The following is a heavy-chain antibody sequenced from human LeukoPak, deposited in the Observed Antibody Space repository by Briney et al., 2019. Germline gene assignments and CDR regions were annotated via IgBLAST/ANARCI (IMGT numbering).Heavy chain of an antibody. J-gene: IGHJ3*02. CDR2: ISYSGST. D-gene: IGHD2-21*01. CDR3: ARHGDSSYSYAFDI. Sequence: SETLSLTCIVSGGSISSSSYYWGWIRQPPGKGLEWIGSISYSGSTYYNPSLKSPVTISVDTSKNQFSLRLTSLTAADTAVYYCARHGDSSYSYAFDIWGQGTMVTVSS. CDR1: GGSISSSSYY. V-gene: IGHV4-39*01.